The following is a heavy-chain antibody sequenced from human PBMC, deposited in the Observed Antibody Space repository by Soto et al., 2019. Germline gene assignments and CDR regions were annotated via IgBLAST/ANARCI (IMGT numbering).Heavy chain of an antibody. J-gene: IGHJ6*03. Sequence: SETLSLTCTVAGGAISSSSYYWGWIRPPPGKGLEWIGSIYYSGSTYYNPSLKSRVTISVDTSKNQFSLKLSSVTAADTAVYYCARQGVNYYGDYEWWRYYYMDVWGKGTTVTVSS. D-gene: IGHD4-17*01. V-gene: IGHV4-39*01. CDR3: ARQGVNYYGDYEWWRYYYMDV. CDR2: IYYSGST. CDR1: GGAISSSSYY.